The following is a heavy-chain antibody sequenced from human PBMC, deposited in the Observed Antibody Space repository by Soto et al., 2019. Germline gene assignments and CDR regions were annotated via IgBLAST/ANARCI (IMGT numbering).Heavy chain of an antibody. Sequence: PSETLSLTCTVSGGSVSSGIYYWSWIRQSPGKGLEWIGYIFYSGTTKYNPSLKSRVTISLDTSKNQFSLKLTSVTAADTAVYYCARAPGRDGYNLDYWGQGTLVTVSS. D-gene: IGHD5-12*01. J-gene: IGHJ4*02. CDR2: IFYSGTT. V-gene: IGHV4-61*01. CDR3: ARAPGRDGYNLDY. CDR1: GGSVSSGIYY.